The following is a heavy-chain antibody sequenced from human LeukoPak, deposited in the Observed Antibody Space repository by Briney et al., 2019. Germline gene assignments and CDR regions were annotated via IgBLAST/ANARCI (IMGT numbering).Heavy chain of an antibody. J-gene: IGHJ5*02. CDR1: GFTFSSYE. CDR2: ISSSGSTI. D-gene: IGHD1-1*01. CDR3: ESNWYAWGEFDP. Sequence: GGSLRLSCAASGFTFSSYEMNWVRQAPGKGLEWVSYISSSGSTIYYADSVKGRFTISRDNAKNSLDLQMNSLRAEETAVYYCESNWYAWGEFDPWGQGTLVTVSS. V-gene: IGHV3-48*03.